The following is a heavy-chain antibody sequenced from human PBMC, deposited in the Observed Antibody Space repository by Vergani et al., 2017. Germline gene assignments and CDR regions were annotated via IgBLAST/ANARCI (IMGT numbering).Heavy chain of an antibody. D-gene: IGHD3-10*01. Sequence: QVQLQESGPGLVKPSQTLSLTCTVSGGSISSHYWSWIRQPPGKGLEWIGYIYYSGSTNYNPSLKSRVPISVDTSKNQFSLKLSSVTAADTAVYYCARDRIGVRGPYAFDIWGQGTMVTVSS. CDR1: GGSISSHY. CDR3: ARDRIGVRGPYAFDI. J-gene: IGHJ3*02. CDR2: IYYSGST. V-gene: IGHV4-59*11.